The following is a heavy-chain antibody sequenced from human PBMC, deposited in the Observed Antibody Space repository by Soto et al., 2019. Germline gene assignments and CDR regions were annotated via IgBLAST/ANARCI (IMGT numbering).Heavy chain of an antibody. J-gene: IGHJ5*02. CDR3: ARDGGSHLPTS. CDR2: ISSSSSTI. Sequence: PGGSLRLSCAASGFTFSSYSMNWVRQAPGKGLEWVSYISSSSSTIYHADSVKGRFTISRDNAKNSLYLQMNSLRAEDTAVYYCARDGGSHLPTSWGQGTLVTVSS. D-gene: IGHD3-16*01. CDR1: GFTFSSYS. V-gene: IGHV3-48*01.